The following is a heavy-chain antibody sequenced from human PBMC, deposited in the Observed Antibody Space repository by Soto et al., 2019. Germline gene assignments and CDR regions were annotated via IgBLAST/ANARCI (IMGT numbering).Heavy chain of an antibody. CDR1: GGSISSGGYS. V-gene: IGHV4-61*05. Sequence: PSETLSLTCAVSGGSISSGGYSWGWIRQTPGKGLEWIGYIYETGSTSYNPSLNSRVTISLDRSTKQLSLKLSSATAADTAMYHCVRQGIGPLHGLVDVWGRGTTVTVSS. CDR2: IYETGST. D-gene: IGHD3-10*01. CDR3: VRQGIGPLHGLVDV. J-gene: IGHJ6*02.